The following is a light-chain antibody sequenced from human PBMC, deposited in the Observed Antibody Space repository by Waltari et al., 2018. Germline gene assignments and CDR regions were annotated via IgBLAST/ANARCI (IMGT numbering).Light chain of an antibody. CDR3: NSYTTSSTQV. Sequence: QSALTQPASVSGSPGQSITISCTGTSGDVGGDNYVPWYQQHSGKAPKLLIYGVIKRPSGVPHRFSGSKSGHTAYLTISGLQAEDEADYYCNSYTTSSTQVFGTGTKVTVL. CDR2: GVI. CDR1: SGDVGGDNY. V-gene: IGLV2-14*01. J-gene: IGLJ1*01.